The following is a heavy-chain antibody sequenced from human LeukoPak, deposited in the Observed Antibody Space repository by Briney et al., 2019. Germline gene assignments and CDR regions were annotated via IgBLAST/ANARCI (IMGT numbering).Heavy chain of an antibody. V-gene: IGHV1-8*01. CDR2: MNPNSGNT. CDR1: GYTFTSYD. J-gene: IGHJ6*02. D-gene: IGHD2-2*01. Sequence: ASVKVSCKASGYTFTSYDINWVRQATGQGLEWMGWMNPNSGNTGYAQKFQGRVTMTRNTSISTAYMELSSLRSEDTAVYYCARDLGYCSSTSCQNYYYYGMDVWGQGTTVTVSS. CDR3: ARDLGYCSSTSCQNYYYYGMDV.